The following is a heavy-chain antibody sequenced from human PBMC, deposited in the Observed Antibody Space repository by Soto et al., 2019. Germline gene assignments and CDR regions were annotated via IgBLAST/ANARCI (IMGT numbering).Heavy chain of an antibody. J-gene: IGHJ4*02. D-gene: IGHD3-22*01. Sequence: GGSLRLSCAASGFTFSSYAMHWVRQAPGKGLEWVAVISYDGSNKYYADSVKGRFTISRDNSKNTLYLQMNSLRAEDTAVYYCARDILGYYDSSETSDYWGQGTLVTVSS. CDR1: GFTFSSYA. CDR3: ARDILGYYDSSETSDY. V-gene: IGHV3-30-3*01. CDR2: ISYDGSNK.